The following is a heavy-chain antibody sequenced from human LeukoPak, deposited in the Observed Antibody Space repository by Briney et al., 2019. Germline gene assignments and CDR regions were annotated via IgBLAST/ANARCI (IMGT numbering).Heavy chain of an antibody. V-gene: IGHV3-74*01. CDR2: VNGDGSST. J-gene: IGHJ4*02. D-gene: IGHD3-3*01. CDR1: GFTFSTYW. CDR3: TRDFDFSSAI. Sequence: GGSLRLSCAASGFTFSTYWMHWVRQAPGKGLVWVSRVNGDGSSTNYADSVKGRFTTSRDNAKNTLFLQMNSLRAEDTAVYYCTRDFDFSSAIWGQGTLVTVSS.